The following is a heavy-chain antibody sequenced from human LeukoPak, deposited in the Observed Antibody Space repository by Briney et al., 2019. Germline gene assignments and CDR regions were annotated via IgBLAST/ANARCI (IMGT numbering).Heavy chain of an antibody. Sequence: SETLSLTCTVSGGSISSYYWSWIRQPPGKGLEWIGYIYYSGSTNYNPSLKSRVTISVDTSKNQFSLKLSSVTAADTAVYYCARLWVGANRFDYWGQGTLVTVSS. V-gene: IGHV4-59*12. D-gene: IGHD1-26*01. CDR3: ARLWVGANRFDY. J-gene: IGHJ4*02. CDR1: GGSISSYY. CDR2: IYYSGST.